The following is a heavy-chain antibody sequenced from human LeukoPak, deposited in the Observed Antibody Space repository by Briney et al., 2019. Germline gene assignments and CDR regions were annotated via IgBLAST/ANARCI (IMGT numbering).Heavy chain of an antibody. V-gene: IGHV4-61*01. CDR1: GGSVSSGSYY. CDR3: ARGGPFYCGGDCQWMDV. Sequence: PSETLSLTCTVSGGSVSSGSYYWSWIRQPPGKGREWIGYIYYSGRTNYNPSIKSRVTISVDTSKNQLSLKLSSVTAADTAVYYCARGGPFYCGGDCQWMDVWGQGTTVTVSS. CDR2: IYYSGRT. D-gene: IGHD2-21*02. J-gene: IGHJ6*02.